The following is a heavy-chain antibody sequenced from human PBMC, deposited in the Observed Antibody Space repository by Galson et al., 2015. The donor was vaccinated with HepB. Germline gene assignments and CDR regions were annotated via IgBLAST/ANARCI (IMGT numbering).Heavy chain of an antibody. CDR2: ITSSNDYT. V-gene: IGHV3-11*06. D-gene: IGHD1-26*01. CDR1: GFTFSDYY. Sequence: SLRLSCAASGFTFSDYYMNWIRQAPGKGLEWVSHITSSNDYTNYADSVKGRFTISRDNAKNSLYLQMNSLRAEDTAVYYCARGRVGGNYWGQGTLVTVSS. CDR3: ARGRVGGNY. J-gene: IGHJ4*02.